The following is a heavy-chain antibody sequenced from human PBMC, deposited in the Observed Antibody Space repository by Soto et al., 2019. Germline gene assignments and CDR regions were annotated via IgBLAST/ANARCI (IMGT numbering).Heavy chain of an antibody. V-gene: IGHV1-2*04. J-gene: IGHJ6*02. CDR1: GYTFTGYS. CDR3: EREGYDSRNYYYYGMDV. Sequence: ASVKVSCKASGYTFTGYSMHWVRQAPGQGLEWMGWINPNSGGTNYAQKFQGWVTMTRDTSISTAYMELSRLRSDDTAVYYCEREGYDSRNYYYYGMDVWGQGTTVTVSS. D-gene: IGHD3-22*01. CDR2: INPNSGGT.